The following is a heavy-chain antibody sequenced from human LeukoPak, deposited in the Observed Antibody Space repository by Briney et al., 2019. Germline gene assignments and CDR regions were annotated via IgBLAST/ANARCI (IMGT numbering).Heavy chain of an antibody. Sequence: SETLSLTCTVSGGSISSSSYYWGWIRQPPGKGLEWIGSIYYSGSTNYNPSLKSRVTISVDTSKNQFSLKLSSVTAADTAVYYCARGLRLLWFGELSSSYNWFDSWGQGTLVTVSS. CDR1: GGSISSSSYY. CDR3: ARGLRLLWFGELSSSYNWFDS. V-gene: IGHV4-39*07. CDR2: IYYSGST. J-gene: IGHJ5*01. D-gene: IGHD3-10*01.